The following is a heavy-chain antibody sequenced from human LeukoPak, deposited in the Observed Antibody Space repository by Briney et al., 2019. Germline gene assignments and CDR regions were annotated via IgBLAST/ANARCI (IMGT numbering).Heavy chain of an antibody. CDR1: GGSISSYY. V-gene: IGHV4-59*01. CDR2: IYYSGST. CDR3: ARGPTSSNWFDP. Sequence: SETLSLTCTVSGGSISSYYWSWIRQPPGKGLEWIGYIYYSGSTNYNPSLKSRVTISVDTSKNQFSLKLSSVTAADTAVYYCARGPTSSNWFDPWGQGTLVTVSS. J-gene: IGHJ5*02.